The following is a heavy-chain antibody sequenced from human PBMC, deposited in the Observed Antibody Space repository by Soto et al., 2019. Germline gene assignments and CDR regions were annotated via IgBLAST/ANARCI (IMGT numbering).Heavy chain of an antibody. J-gene: IGHJ4*02. CDR1: GYTFTSYY. V-gene: IGHV1-46*03. D-gene: IGHD6-13*01. Sequence: ASVKVSWKASGYTFTSYYMHWVRQAPGQGLEWMGIINPSGGSTSYAQKFQGRVTMTRDTSTSTVYMELSSLRSEDTAVYYCARVEAAAGTGDYWGQGTLVTVSS. CDR3: ARVEAAAGTGDY. CDR2: INPSGGST.